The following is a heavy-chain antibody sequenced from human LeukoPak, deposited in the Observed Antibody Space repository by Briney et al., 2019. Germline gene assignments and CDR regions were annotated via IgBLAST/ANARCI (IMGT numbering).Heavy chain of an antibody. V-gene: IGHV3-21*01. Sequence: KTGGSLRLSCAASGFSFSTYNMNWVRQAPGKGLEWVSSITMSSTYIYHADSVKGRFTISRDNAKNSLFLQMNSLRAEDTAVYYCARVLRDYYFDYWDQGTLVTVSS. CDR2: ITMSSTYI. D-gene: IGHD3-9*01. CDR1: GFSFSTYN. CDR3: ARVLRDYYFDY. J-gene: IGHJ4*02.